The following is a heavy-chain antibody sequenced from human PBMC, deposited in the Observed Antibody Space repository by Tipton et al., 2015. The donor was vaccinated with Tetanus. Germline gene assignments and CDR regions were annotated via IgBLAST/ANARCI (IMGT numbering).Heavy chain of an antibody. D-gene: IGHD3-3*01. V-gene: IGHV5-51*01. Sequence: QSGAGVKKPGESLKISCQGSGYNFSYYSIGWVRHMPGKGLEWMGIVDPRDSGATYGPSFQGQVTISTDKSISTAYVQWGSLRASDTAIYYCARRRSAVLSGAYHWYFDLWGRGTMVTVSS. CDR2: VDPRDSGA. CDR3: ARRRSAVLSGAYHWYFDL. CDR1: GYNFSYYS. J-gene: IGHJ2*01.